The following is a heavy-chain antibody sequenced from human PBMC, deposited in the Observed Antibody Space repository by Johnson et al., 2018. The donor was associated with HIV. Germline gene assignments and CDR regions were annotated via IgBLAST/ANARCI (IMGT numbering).Heavy chain of an antibody. D-gene: IGHD3-16*02. CDR2: ISYDGSNK. J-gene: IGHJ3*02. Sequence: QVQLVESGGGVVQPGGSLRLSCAASGFSFSDYYMSWIRQAPGKGLQWVAVISYDGSNKYFADSVKGRFTISRDNSKNTLYLQMNSLRAEDTAVYYCARGYTAYDAFDIWGQGTMVTVSS. CDR3: ARGYTAYDAFDI. V-gene: IGHV3-30*03. CDR1: GFSFSDYY.